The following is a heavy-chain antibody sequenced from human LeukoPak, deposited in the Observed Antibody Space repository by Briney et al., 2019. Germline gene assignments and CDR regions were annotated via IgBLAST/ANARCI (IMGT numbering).Heavy chain of an antibody. J-gene: IGHJ3*02. D-gene: IGHD5-24*01. CDR2: ISSSSSTI. CDR3: ARWGVGWLQFSDAFDI. V-gene: IGHV3-48*01. CDR1: GFTFSSYS. Sequence: GGSLRLSCAASGFTFSSYSMNWVRQAPGKGLEWVSYISSSSSTIYYADSVKGRFTISRDNAKNSLYLQMNSLRAEDTAVYYCARWGVGWLQFSDAFDIWGQGTMVTVSS.